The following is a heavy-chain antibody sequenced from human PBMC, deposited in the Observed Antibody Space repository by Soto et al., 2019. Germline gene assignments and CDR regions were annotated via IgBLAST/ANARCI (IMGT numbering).Heavy chain of an antibody. V-gene: IGHV3-15*01. D-gene: IGHD6-19*01. CDR2: IKTKTDGGAT. J-gene: IGHJ4*02. Sequence: GGSLRLSCAASGFIFSSAWMIWVRQAPGKGLEWLGRIKTKTDGGATDYAASVQGRFTISRDDSKNTLFVQMNNLRIEDTGVYYRTLDCGSGWQFWGQGTRVTVTS. CDR3: TLDCGSGWQF. CDR1: GFIFSSAW.